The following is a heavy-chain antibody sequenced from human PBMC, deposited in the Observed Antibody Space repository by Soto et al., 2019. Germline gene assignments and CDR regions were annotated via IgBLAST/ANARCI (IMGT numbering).Heavy chain of an antibody. V-gene: IGHV1-69*09. CDR2: INPASQLT. D-gene: IGHD2-21*01. J-gene: IGHJ4*02. CDR3: ARMRLARLDH. CDR1: GVSFNSYG. Sequence: QVQLLQSGTEVKRPGSSVKVSCKTSGVSFNSYGFAWVRQAPGRGLEWVGKINPASQLTKYEQSLQGRVTITADTSTRTTYMELSGLTSEDTAVYFCARMRLARLDHWGQGTLVTVSS.